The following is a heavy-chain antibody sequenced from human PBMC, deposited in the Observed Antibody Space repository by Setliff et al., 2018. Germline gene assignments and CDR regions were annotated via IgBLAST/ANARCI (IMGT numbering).Heavy chain of an antibody. CDR1: GYTFTSYA. CDR2: INTNTGNP. D-gene: IGHD3-10*01. CDR3: ARGGVRGVIVLPGY. J-gene: IGHJ4*02. V-gene: IGHV7-4-1*02. Sequence: ASVKVSCKASGYTFTSYAMNWVRQAPGQGLEWMGWINTNTGNPTYAQGFTGRFVFSLDTSVSTAYLQISSLKAEDTAVYYCARGGVRGVIVLPGYWGQGTLVTSPQ.